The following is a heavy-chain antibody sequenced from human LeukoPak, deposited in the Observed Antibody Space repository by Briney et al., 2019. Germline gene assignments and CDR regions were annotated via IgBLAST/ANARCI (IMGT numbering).Heavy chain of an antibody. V-gene: IGHV4-34*01. CDR1: GGSFSGSY. D-gene: IGHD3-16*02. Sequence: PSETLSLTCAVYGGSFSGSYWSWIRQPPGKGLEWIGEINHSGSTNYNPSLKSRVTISVDTSKNQFSLKLSSVTAADTAVYYCARGGRRYDYVWGSYRLTPIDAFDIWGQGTMVTVSS. CDR3: ARGGRRYDYVWGSYRLTPIDAFDI. CDR2: INHSGST. J-gene: IGHJ3*02.